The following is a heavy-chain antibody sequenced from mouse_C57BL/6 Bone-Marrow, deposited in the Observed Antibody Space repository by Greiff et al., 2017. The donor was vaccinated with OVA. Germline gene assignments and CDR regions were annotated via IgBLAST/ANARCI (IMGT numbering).Heavy chain of an antibody. CDR2: ISDGGSYT. CDR1: GFTFSSYA. Sequence: EVQRVESGGGLVKPGGSLKLSCAASGFTFSSYAMSWVRQTPEKRLEWVATISDGGSYTYYPDNVKGRFTISRDNAKNNLYLQMSHLKSEDTAMYYCARGDGYFSFDYWGQGTTLTVSS. CDR3: ARGDGYFSFDY. V-gene: IGHV5-4*01. D-gene: IGHD2-3*01. J-gene: IGHJ2*01.